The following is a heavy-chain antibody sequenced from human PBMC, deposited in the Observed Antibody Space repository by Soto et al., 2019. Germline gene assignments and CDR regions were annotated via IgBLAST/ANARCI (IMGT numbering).Heavy chain of an antibody. Sequence: GGALRLSCAGPGFTYSSYGMHWVRQAPGKGLEWVAVIWYDGSNKYYADSVKGRFTISRDNSKNTLYLQMNSLRAEDTAVYYCARDGRVGATFPYDFDYWGQGTLVTVSS. D-gene: IGHD1-26*01. V-gene: IGHV3-33*01. CDR1: GFTYSSYG. CDR2: IWYDGSNK. J-gene: IGHJ4*02. CDR3: ARDGRVGATFPYDFDY.